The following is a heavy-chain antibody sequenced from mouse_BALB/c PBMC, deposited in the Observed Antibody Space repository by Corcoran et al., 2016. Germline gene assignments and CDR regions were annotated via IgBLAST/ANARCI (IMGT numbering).Heavy chain of an antibody. Sequence: EVQLQQSGAELVKPGASVKLSCTASGFNIKDTYMHWVKQRPEQGLEWIGRIDPVNGNTKYDPKFQGKATITADTSSNTAYLQLSSLTSEDTAVYYCANGYDEDAMDYWGQGTSVTVSS. V-gene: IGHV14-3*02. CDR3: ANGYDEDAMDY. J-gene: IGHJ4*01. D-gene: IGHD2-2*01. CDR1: GFNIKDTY. CDR2: IDPVNGNT.